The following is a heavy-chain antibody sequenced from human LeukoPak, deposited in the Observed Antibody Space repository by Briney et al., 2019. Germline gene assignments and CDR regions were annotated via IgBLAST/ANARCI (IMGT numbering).Heavy chain of an antibody. CDR1: GGTFSSYA. D-gene: IGHD3-10*01. J-gene: IGHJ4*02. CDR3: ARTDDPQLAYFDY. CDR2: IIPIFGTA. Sequence: SVKVSCKASGGTFSSYAISWVRQAPGQGLEWMGGIIPIFGTANYAQKFQGRVTITTDESTSTAYMELSSLRSEDTAVYYCARTDDPQLAYFDYWGQGTPVTVSS. V-gene: IGHV1-69*05.